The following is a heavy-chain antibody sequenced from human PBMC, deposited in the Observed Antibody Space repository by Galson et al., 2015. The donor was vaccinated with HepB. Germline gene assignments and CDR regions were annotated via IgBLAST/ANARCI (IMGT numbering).Heavy chain of an antibody. D-gene: IGHD3-16*01. CDR3: ARSPGDRAWATPYYFDY. V-gene: IGHV5-51*01. CDR1: GYSYTTYW. J-gene: IGHJ4*02. CDR2: IYPGDSDI. Sequence: QSGAEVKKPGESLKISCTASGYSYTTYWFGWVRQMPGKGLEWMGIIYPGDSDIRYSPSFQGQVTISADKSISTAYLQWSSLKASDIAMYYCARSPGDRAWATPYYFDYWGQGTLVTVSS.